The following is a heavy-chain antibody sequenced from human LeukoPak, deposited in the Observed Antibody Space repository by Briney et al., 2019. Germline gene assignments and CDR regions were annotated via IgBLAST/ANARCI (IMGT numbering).Heavy chain of an antibody. D-gene: IGHD2-2*01. CDR1: GYTFTGYY. J-gene: IGHJ5*02. Sequence: ASVKVSCKASGYTFTGYYMHWVRQAPGQGLEWMGWINPNSGGTNYAQKFQGRVAMTRDTSISTAYMELSRLRSDDTAVYYCARSGPAGAIVVVPAGWFDPWGQGTLVTVSS. CDR3: ARSGPAGAIVVVPAGWFDP. CDR2: INPNSGGT. V-gene: IGHV1-2*02.